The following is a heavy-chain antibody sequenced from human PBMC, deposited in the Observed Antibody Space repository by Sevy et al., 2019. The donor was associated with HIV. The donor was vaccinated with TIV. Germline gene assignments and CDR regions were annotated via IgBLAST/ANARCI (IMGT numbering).Heavy chain of an antibody. CDR2: ISPNGATS. J-gene: IGHJ4*02. Sequence: GGSLRLSCAPSGFTFSTYTINWVRQAPGKGLEWVSGISPNGATSHYAASVRGRFTISRDNSKNRMYLQMSSLRAEDTAQYYCAKDTSGWYDALDQWGQGTLVTVSS. CDR1: GFTFSTYT. D-gene: IGHD6-19*01. CDR3: AKDTSGWYDALDQ. V-gene: IGHV3-23*01.